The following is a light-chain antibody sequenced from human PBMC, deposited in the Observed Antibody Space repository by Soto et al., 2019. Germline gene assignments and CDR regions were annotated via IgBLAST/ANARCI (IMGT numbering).Light chain of an antibody. CDR3: QQYNNWPPLT. CDR1: QSVSSS. V-gene: IGKV3-15*01. Sequence: EIVMTQSPATLSVSPGDRATLSCRASQSVSSSLAWYQQIPGQAPRLLIYDASTRATGIPGRFGGSGSGTEFTLTISSQQSEDFAVYYCQQYNNWPPLTFGGGTKVELK. J-gene: IGKJ4*01. CDR2: DAS.